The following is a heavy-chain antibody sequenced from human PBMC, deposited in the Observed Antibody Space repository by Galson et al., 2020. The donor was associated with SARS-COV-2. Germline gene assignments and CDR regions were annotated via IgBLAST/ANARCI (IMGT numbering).Heavy chain of an antibody. Sequence: ETLSLTCRVSGDYISDTSYYWGWIRQPPGKGLEWIGSIYYTGRSFYNPSLQSRASISTDMSKNQFSLTLNSVTAADTAVYYCARKSATYDYWGQGSLVTVSS. D-gene: IGHD5-12*01. V-gene: IGHV4-39*07. CDR2: IYYTGRS. CDR3: ARKSATYDY. CDR1: GDYISDTSYY. J-gene: IGHJ4*02.